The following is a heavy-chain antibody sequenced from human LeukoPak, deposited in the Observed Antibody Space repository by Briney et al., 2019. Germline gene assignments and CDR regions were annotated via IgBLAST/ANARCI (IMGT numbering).Heavy chain of an antibody. CDR2: ISAYNGNT. CDR3: ARDRSVSGYNSFDY. V-gene: IGHV1-18*01. D-gene: IGHD5-24*01. Sequence: PSVKVSCKASGYTFTSYGISWVRQAPGQGLEWMGWISAYNGNTNYAQKLQGRSTMTTDTSTSTAYMELRSLRSDDTAVYYCARDRSVSGYNSFDYWGQGTLVTVSS. J-gene: IGHJ4*02. CDR1: GYTFTSYG.